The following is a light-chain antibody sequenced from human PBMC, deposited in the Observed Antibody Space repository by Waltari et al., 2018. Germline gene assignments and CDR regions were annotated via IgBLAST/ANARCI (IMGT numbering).Light chain of an antibody. V-gene: IGLV4-69*01. Sequence: QLVLTQSPSASASLGASVKLTCTLDSGHTHYAIAWHQQQPEKGPRHLMKVNSDGSHSKGDGIPDRFSGSSSGAERYLTISSLQSEDEADYYCQTWGAGIRVFGGGTKLTVL. J-gene: IGLJ3*02. CDR1: SGHTHYA. CDR3: QTWGAGIRV. CDR2: VNSDGSH.